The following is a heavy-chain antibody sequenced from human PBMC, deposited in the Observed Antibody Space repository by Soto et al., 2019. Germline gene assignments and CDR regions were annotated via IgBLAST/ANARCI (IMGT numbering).Heavy chain of an antibody. D-gene: IGHD3-22*01. CDR3: ARGDSSGYFPF. V-gene: IGHV4-31*03. CDR1: GDSISSGGYY. J-gene: IGHJ4*02. Sequence: PSETPSLTCTVSGDSISSGGYYWSWIRQHPGKGLEWIGYIYYNGSTYYGPSLKSRVTFSVDTSKFQFSLKLNSVTAADTAVYYCARGDSSGYFPFWGQGTLVTVSS. CDR2: IYYNGST.